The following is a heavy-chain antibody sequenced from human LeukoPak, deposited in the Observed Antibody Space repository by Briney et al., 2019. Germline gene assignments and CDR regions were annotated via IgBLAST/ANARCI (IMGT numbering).Heavy chain of an antibody. CDR1: GFTVSSNY. J-gene: IGHJ4*02. CDR2: IYSGGST. V-gene: IGHV3-66*01. D-gene: IGHD6-13*01. Sequence: GGSLRLSCAASGFTVSSNYMSWVRQAPGKGLEWVSVIYSGGSTYYADSVKGRFTISRDNPKNTLYLQMNSLRAEDTAVYYCARGYSSRLCDYWGQGTLVTVSS. CDR3: ARGYSSRLCDY.